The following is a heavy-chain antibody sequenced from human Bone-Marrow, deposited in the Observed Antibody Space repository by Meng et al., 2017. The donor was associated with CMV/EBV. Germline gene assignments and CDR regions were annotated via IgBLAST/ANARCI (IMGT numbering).Heavy chain of an antibody. CDR2: IKQDGSEK. D-gene: IGHD3-3*01. CDR1: GFTFSSYW. V-gene: IGHV3-7*01. Sequence: GESLKISCAASGFTFSSYWMSWVRQAPGKGLEWVANIKQDGSEKYYVDSVKGRFTISRDNAKNSLYLQMNSLRAEDTAVYYCAREKVHSYDFWSGGVAFDIWGQATMVTVSS. CDR3: AREKVHSYDFWSGGVAFDI. J-gene: IGHJ3*02.